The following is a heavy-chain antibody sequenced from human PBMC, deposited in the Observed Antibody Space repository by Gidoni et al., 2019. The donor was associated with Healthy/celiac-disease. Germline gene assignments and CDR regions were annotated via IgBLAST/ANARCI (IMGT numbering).Heavy chain of an antibody. V-gene: IGHV4-34*01. CDR3: ARGGRLLLQAFDI. CDR2: INHSGST. CDR1: VGSFSGYY. Sequence: QVQLHLSGAGLLKPSETLSLTCAVSVGSFSGYYWSWIRQPPGKGLEWIGEINHSGSTNYNPSLKSRVNISVDKSKNQFSLKLSSVTAADTAVYYCARGGRLLLQAFDIWGQGTMVTVSS. D-gene: IGHD3-22*01. J-gene: IGHJ3*02.